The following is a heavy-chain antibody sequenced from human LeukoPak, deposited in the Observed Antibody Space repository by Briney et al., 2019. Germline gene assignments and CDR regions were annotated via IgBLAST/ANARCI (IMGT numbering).Heavy chain of an antibody. Sequence: PGKSLRLSCEDSGFTFRNHDMHWVRQAPGKGLEWVAVISYDGGEKYYADSEKGRFTVSRDNSRSTLYLHMTTLKTEDTAVYYCAKGEDYYYDSTTYSPPFDYWGQGTLVTVSS. CDR2: ISYDGGEK. D-gene: IGHD3-22*01. CDR3: AKGEDYYYDSTTYSPPFDY. J-gene: IGHJ4*02. CDR1: GFTFRNHD. V-gene: IGHV3-30*18.